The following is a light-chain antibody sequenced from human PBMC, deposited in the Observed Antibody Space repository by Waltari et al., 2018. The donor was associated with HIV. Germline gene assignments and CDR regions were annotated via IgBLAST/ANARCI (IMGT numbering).Light chain of an antibody. J-gene: IGLJ3*02. Sequence: QSALTQPASVSGSPGQSITITCTGTSTDVAGYNHVSWYQHHPDKPPKLLIFEVTRRPSGVSSRFSGSKSGNTASLTITGLQPDDEAEYYCASYTRSISVAFGGGTRVTVL. CDR3: ASYTRSISVA. V-gene: IGLV2-14*01. CDR2: EVT. CDR1: STDVAGYNH.